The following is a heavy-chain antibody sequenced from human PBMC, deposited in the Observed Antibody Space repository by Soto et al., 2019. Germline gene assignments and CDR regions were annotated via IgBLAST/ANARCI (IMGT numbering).Heavy chain of an antibody. V-gene: IGHV4-30-4*01. CDR3: ASVVGSSSFVFDY. CDR2: IYYSGST. D-gene: IGHD6-6*01. CDR1: GGSISSGDYY. J-gene: IGHJ4*02. Sequence: LSLTCTVSGGSISSGDYYWGWIRQPPGKGLEWIGYIYYSGSTYYNPSLKSRVTISVDTSKNQFSLKLSSVTAADTAVYYCASVVGSSSFVFDYWGQGTLVTVSS.